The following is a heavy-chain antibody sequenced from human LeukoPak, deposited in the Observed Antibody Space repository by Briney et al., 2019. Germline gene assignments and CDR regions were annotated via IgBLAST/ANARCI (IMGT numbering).Heavy chain of an antibody. CDR1: GYTFNIHG. CDR2: IGPSGDKT. V-gene: IGHV3-23*01. Sequence: GGSLRLSCAASGYTFNIHGMNWVRQAPGKGPEWVSGIGPSGDKTYYADSVKGRFTISRDNSENTVYLQMNSLRVEDTALYYCARAPREYSYGTYYFDYWGQGTLVTVSS. CDR3: ARAPREYSYGTYYFDY. J-gene: IGHJ4*02. D-gene: IGHD5-18*01.